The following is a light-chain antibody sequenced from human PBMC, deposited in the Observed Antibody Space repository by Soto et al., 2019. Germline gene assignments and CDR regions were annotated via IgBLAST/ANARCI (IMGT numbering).Light chain of an antibody. CDR1: SSDVGTYDF. CDR2: DVS. V-gene: IGLV2-11*01. Sequence: ALTQPRSVSGSPGQSVTISCTGTSSDVGTYDFVSWYQQHPGKAPRLMIFDVSERPSGVPDRFSGSKSGNTASLTISGLQAEDEADYYCCLYAVTFYVFGTGTKVTVL. J-gene: IGLJ1*01. CDR3: CLYAVTFYV.